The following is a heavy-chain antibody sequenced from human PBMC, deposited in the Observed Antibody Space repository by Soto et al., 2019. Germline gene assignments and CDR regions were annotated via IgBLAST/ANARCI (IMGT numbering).Heavy chain of an antibody. Sequence: GGSLRLSCAASGFTFSSYAMSWVRQAPGKGLEWVSAISGSGGSTYYADSVKGRFTISRDNSKNTLYLQMNSLRAEDTAVYYCAKDYTLKSYYDILTDDYWGQGTLVTVSS. CDR2: ISGSGGST. J-gene: IGHJ4*02. CDR1: GFTFSSYA. D-gene: IGHD3-9*01. V-gene: IGHV3-23*01. CDR3: AKDYTLKSYYDILTDDY.